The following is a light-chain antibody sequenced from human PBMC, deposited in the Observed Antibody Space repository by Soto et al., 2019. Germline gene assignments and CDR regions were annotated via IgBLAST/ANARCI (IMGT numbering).Light chain of an antibody. J-gene: IGKJ1*01. CDR2: GAS. CDR1: QGIGND. Sequence: DIQMTQSPSSLSASVGDRVTITCRASQGIGNDLGWYQQKPGRAPKRLIYGASSLQSGVPSRFSGSASGTEFTLTISSLQPEDFATYYCLQHNSYPRTFGQGTKVEIK. V-gene: IGKV1-17*01. CDR3: LQHNSYPRT.